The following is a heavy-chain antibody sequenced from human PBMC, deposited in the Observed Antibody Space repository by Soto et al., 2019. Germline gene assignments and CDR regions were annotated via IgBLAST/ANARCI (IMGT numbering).Heavy chain of an antibody. Sequence: SETLSLTCTVSGGSISSYYWSWIRQPPGKGLEWIGYIYYNVNTNYNPSLKSRVTISVDTSKNQFSLKLSSVTAADTAVYYCARVNSSGWPPTLDYWGQGTLVTVSS. CDR3: ARVNSSGWPPTLDY. V-gene: IGHV4-59*01. CDR1: GGSISSYY. CDR2: IYYNVNT. J-gene: IGHJ4*02. D-gene: IGHD6-19*01.